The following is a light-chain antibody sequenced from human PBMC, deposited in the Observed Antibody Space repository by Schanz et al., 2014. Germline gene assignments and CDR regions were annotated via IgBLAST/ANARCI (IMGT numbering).Light chain of an antibody. Sequence: QSVLTQPPSVSGAPGQRVTISCTGSSSNIGAGYDVHWYQQLPGTAPKLLIYGNSNRPSGVPDRFSGSKSGNTASLTISGLQAEDEADYYCSSYASSNTLVFGGGTKVTVL. CDR2: GNS. CDR3: SSYASSNTLV. V-gene: IGLV1-40*01. J-gene: IGLJ3*02. CDR1: SSNIGAGYD.